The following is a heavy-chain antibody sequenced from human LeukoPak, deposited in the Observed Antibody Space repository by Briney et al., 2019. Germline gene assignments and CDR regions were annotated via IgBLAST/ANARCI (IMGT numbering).Heavy chain of an antibody. CDR2: INPSGGST. Sequence: ASVKVSCKASGYTFTSYYMYWVRQAPEQGLEWMGIINPSGGSTTYAQNFQGRVTMTRDTSTSTVYMELSSLRSEETAVYNFARDRAAVAGVQFDYWGQGTLVTVSS. CDR3: ARDRAAVAGVQFDY. V-gene: IGHV1-46*01. J-gene: IGHJ4*02. D-gene: IGHD6-19*01. CDR1: GYTFTSYY.